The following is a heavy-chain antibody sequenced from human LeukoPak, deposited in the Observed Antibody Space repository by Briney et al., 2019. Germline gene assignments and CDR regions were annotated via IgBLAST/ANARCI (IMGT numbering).Heavy chain of an antibody. J-gene: IGHJ4*02. CDR1: GYTFIGYH. CDR2: INPNSGDT. CDR3: ARNTNYYGSGNSFDY. V-gene: IGHV1-2*02. Sequence: GASVTVSCKASGYTFIGYHMHWVRPAPGQGLAWMGWINPNSGDTNYAQKFQGRVTMTRDTSISTAYMELSRLTSDDTAVYYGARNTNYYGSGNSFDYWGQGTLVTVSS. D-gene: IGHD3-10*01.